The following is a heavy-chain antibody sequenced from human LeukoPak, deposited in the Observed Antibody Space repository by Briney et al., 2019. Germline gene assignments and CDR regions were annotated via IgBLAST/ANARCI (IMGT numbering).Heavy chain of an antibody. CDR1: GGSVSSGSYY. J-gene: IGHJ3*02. CDR2: IYYSGST. CDR3: ARDQQEFRQTLDAFDI. D-gene: IGHD6-13*01. V-gene: IGHV4-61*01. Sequence: PSETLSLTCTVSGGSVSSGSYYWSWIRQPPGKGLEWIGYIYYSGSTNYNPSLKSRVTISVDTSKYQFSLKLSSVTAADTAVYYCARDQQEFRQTLDAFDIWGQGTMVTVSS.